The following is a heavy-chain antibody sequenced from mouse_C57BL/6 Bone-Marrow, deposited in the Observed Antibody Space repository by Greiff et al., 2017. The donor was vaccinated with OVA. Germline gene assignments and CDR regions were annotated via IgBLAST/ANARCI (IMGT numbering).Heavy chain of an antibody. CDR2: IYPGSGST. CDR1: GYTFTSNW. D-gene: IGHD2-3*01. Sequence: VQLQQPGAELVKPGASVKMSCTASGYTFTSNWITWVTQRPGQGLEWIGDIYPGSGSTYYNEKFKRQATLTVDTSSSTAYMQLSSLTAEDSEVYYSASSRGLLEGDYWGQGTTLTVSS. J-gene: IGHJ2*01. V-gene: IGHV1-55*01. CDR3: ASSRGLLEGDY.